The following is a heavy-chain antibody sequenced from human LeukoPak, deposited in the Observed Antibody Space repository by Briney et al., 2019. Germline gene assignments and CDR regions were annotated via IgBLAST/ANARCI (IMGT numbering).Heavy chain of an antibody. D-gene: IGHD2-15*01. V-gene: IGHV1-46*01. Sequence: ASVKVSCKASGYTFTSYYMHWVRQAPGQGLEWMGIINPSGGSTSYAQTFQGKVTITTDESTSTAYMELSSLRSEDTAVYYCARVAGVAEFGGSCYDYWGQGTLVTVSS. CDR1: GYTFTSYY. CDR2: INPSGGST. J-gene: IGHJ4*02. CDR3: ARVAGVAEFGGSCYDY.